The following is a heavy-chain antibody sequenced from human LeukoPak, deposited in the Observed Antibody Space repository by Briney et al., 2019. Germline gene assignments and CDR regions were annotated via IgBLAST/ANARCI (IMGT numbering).Heavy chain of an antibody. Sequence: SETLSLTCTVSGGPISTYYWSWIRQPPGKGLEWVGYIYYSGITNYNPSLKSRVTISVDTSKNQFSLKLSSVTAADTAVYYCARYSTYHYGMGVWGQGTTVTVSS. CDR3: ARYSTYHYGMGV. V-gene: IGHV4-59*08. CDR2: IYYSGIT. D-gene: IGHD2-2*01. CDR1: GGPISTYY. J-gene: IGHJ6*02.